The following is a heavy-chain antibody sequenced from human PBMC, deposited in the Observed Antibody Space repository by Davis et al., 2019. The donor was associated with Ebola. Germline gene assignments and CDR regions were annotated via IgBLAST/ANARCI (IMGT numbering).Heavy chain of an antibody. CDR3: ARGATVTGP. CDR2: INHSGST. D-gene: IGHD4-17*01. V-gene: IGHV4-34*01. Sequence: ESLKISCAVYGGSFSGYYWSWIRQPPGKGLEWIGEINHSGSTNYNPSLKSRVTISVDTSKNQFSLKLSSVTAADTAVYYCARGATVTGPWGQGTLVTVSS. J-gene: IGHJ5*02. CDR1: GGSFSGYY.